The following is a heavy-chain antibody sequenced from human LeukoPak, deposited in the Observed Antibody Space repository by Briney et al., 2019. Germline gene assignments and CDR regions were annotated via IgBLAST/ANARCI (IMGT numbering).Heavy chain of an antibody. V-gene: IGHV3-23*01. D-gene: IGHD5-12*01. CDR3: AKGGHFDY. CDR1: GFTFSRFV. J-gene: IGHJ4*02. Sequence: GGSLRLSCEASGFTFSRFVMTWGRQAPGKGLEWVSAIRESGSNTYYTDSVKGRFTISRDNSKSTLYLQMNSLRAEDTAVYYCAKGGHFDYWGQGTLVTVSS. CDR2: IRESGSNT.